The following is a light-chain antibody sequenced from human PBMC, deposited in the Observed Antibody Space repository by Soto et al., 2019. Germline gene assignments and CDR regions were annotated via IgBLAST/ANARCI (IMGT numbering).Light chain of an antibody. CDR1: ESISTW. Sequence: DIQMTQSPSTLSASVGDRVTITCRASESISTWLAWYQQKPGRAPKLLIYDASNLESGVPSRFSGSSSGTEFIRTIDSVQPDDFATYYCQQYTGTFGQGTRVDIK. J-gene: IGKJ1*01. CDR3: QQYTGT. V-gene: IGKV1-5*01. CDR2: DAS.